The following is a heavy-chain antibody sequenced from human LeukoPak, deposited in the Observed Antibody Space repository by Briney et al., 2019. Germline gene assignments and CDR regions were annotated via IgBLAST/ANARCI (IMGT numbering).Heavy chain of an antibody. CDR1: GFTFSSYS. CDR2: ISSSSSYI. V-gene: IGHV3-21*01. CDR3: ANIEGYSYGTSDAFDI. D-gene: IGHD5-18*01. Sequence: PGGSLRLSCAASGFTFSSYSMNWVRQAPGKGLEWVSSISSSSSYIYYADSVKGRFTISRDNAKNSLYLQMNSLRAEDTAVYYCANIEGYSYGTSDAFDIWGQGTMVTVSS. J-gene: IGHJ3*02.